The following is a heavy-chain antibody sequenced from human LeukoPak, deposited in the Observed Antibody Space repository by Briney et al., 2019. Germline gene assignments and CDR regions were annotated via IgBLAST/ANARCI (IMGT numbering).Heavy chain of an antibody. V-gene: IGHV3-48*04. CDR3: ARDRGGSYSAIDY. D-gene: IGHD1-26*01. CDR1: GFTLSSDS. CDR2: ISSSSSTI. J-gene: IGHJ4*02. Sequence: GGSLRLSCAASGFTLSSDSMNWVRQAPGKGLEWVSFISSSSSTIYYADSVKGRFTISRDNAKNSLYLQMNSLRAEDTAVYYCARDRGGSYSAIDYWGQGTLVTVSS.